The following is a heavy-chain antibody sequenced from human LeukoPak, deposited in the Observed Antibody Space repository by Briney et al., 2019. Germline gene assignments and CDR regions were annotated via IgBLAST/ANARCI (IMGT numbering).Heavy chain of an antibody. V-gene: IGHV3-66*01. D-gene: IGHD3-10*01. CDR2: IYSGGST. Sequence: GGSLRLSCAASGFTVSSNYMSWVRQAPGKGLEWVSVIYSGGSTYYADSVKGRFTISRDNSKNTLYLQMNSLRAEDTAVYYCARDPPMGAYYGMDVWGQGTTVTVSS. CDR1: GFTVSSNY. CDR3: ARDPPMGAYYGMDV. J-gene: IGHJ6*02.